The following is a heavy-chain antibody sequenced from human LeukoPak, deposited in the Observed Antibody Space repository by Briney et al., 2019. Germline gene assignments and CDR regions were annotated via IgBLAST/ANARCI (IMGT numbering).Heavy chain of an antibody. D-gene: IGHD2-15*01. CDR1: GFTFSSYA. Sequence: GRSLRLSCAASGFTFSSYAMHWVRQAPGKGLEWVAVISYDGSNKYYADSVKGRFTISRDNSKNTLYLQMNSLRAEDTAVYYCARDRFGYCSGGSCYSVGHYHYYGMDVWGQGTTVTVSS. CDR2: ISYDGSNK. V-gene: IGHV3-30-3*01. J-gene: IGHJ6*02. CDR3: ARDRFGYCSGGSCYSVGHYHYYGMDV.